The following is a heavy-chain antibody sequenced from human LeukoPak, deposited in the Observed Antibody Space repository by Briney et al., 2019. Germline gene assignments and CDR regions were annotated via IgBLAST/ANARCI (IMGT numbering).Heavy chain of an antibody. CDR1: GYTFTSYD. J-gene: IGHJ6*03. Sequence: GASVKVSCKASGYTFTSYDINWVRQATGQGLEWMGWMNPNSGNTGYAQKFQGRVTMTRNTSISTAYMELSSLRSEDTAVYYCARAPRGYSSSWYRSHYYYMDVWGKGTTVTISS. V-gene: IGHV1-8*01. D-gene: IGHD6-13*01. CDR2: MNPNSGNT. CDR3: ARAPRGYSSSWYRSHYYYMDV.